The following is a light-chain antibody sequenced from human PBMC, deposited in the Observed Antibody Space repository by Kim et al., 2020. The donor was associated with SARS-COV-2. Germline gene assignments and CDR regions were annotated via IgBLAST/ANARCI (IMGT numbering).Light chain of an antibody. CDR3: QQYNSYPWT. CDR2: KAS. V-gene: IGKV1-5*03. J-gene: IGKJ1*01. CDR1: QSISTW. Sequence: DIQMTQSPSTLSASVGDRVTITCRASQSISTWLAWYQQKPGEAPKVLIYKASSLESGVPSRFSGSGSGTEFTLTITSLQPDDLATYYCQQYNSYPWTFGQGTKVEIK.